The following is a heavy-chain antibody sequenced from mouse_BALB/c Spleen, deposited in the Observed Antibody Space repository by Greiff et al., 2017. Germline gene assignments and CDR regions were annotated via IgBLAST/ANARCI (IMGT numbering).Heavy chain of an antibody. CDR3: ARKIYDGYFGAMDY. CDR1: GFSLTSYG. Sequence: QGQLQQSGPGLVQPSQSLSITCTVSGFSLTSYGVHWVRQSPGKGLEWLGVIWSGGSTDYNAAFISRLSISKDNSKSQVFFKMNSLQANDTAIYYCARKIYDGYFGAMDYWGQGTSVTVSS. J-gene: IGHJ4*01. V-gene: IGHV2-2*02. D-gene: IGHD2-3*01. CDR2: IWSGGST.